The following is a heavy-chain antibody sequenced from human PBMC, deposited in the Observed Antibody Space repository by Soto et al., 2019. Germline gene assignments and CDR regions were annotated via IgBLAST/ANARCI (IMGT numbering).Heavy chain of an antibody. CDR1: GFTFGIYA. J-gene: IGHJ4*02. CDR3: AKDLSSYYYFDF. CDR2: ISATGGST. D-gene: IGHD2-15*01. V-gene: IGHV3-23*01. Sequence: EVQLLESGGDLVQPGGSLRLSCAASGFTFGIYAMTWVRQAPGKGLEWVSTISATGGSTFYADSVKGRFTISRDNSKNTLYLQMNSLRAVDTAIYYCAKDLSSYYYFDFWGQGTLVTVSS.